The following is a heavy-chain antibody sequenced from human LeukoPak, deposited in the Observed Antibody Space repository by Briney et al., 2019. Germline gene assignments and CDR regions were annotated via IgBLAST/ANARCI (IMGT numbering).Heavy chain of an antibody. D-gene: IGHD6-13*01. CDR1: GYTFTSYD. CDR2: MNPNSGNT. V-gene: IGHV1-8*01. CDR3: ARDRDGSSWGFLSWFDP. Sequence: ASVKVSCKASGYTFTSYDINWVRQATGQGLEWMGWMNPNSGNTGYAQKFQGRVTMTRNTSISTAYMELSSLRAEDTAVYYCARDRDGSSWGFLSWFDPWGQGTLVTVSS. J-gene: IGHJ5*02.